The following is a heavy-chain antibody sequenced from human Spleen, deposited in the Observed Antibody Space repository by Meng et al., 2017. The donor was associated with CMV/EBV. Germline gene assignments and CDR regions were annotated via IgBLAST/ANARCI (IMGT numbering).Heavy chain of an antibody. Sequence: GESLKISCAGSGFPFRKAWMIWVRQAPGKGLEWVARIKTKVSSGTADYAAPVKGRFTISRDDSKSTLYLQMNSLKTEDTGVYYCTDTGALTPNWGQGTLVTVSS. CDR3: TDTGALTPN. CDR2: IKTKVSSGTA. V-gene: IGHV3-15*01. J-gene: IGHJ4*02. CDR1: GFPFRKAW. D-gene: IGHD1-14*01.